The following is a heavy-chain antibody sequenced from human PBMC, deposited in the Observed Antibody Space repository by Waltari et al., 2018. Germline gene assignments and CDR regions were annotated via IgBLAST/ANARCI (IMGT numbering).Heavy chain of an antibody. V-gene: IGHV1-2*06. CDR2: NNPNSGAT. Sequence: QVQMVQSGAEVKKPGASVKVSCKASGYSFTAYYLHWVRKAPGQGLEWMGRNNPNSGATTYAQMFQGRVTMTRDTSISTAYMEVTGLRSDDTAVYYCARVLSTVQLGIFAYWGQGTVVTVSS. J-gene: IGHJ4*02. D-gene: IGHD7-27*01. CDR1: GYSFTAYY. CDR3: ARVLSTVQLGIFAY.